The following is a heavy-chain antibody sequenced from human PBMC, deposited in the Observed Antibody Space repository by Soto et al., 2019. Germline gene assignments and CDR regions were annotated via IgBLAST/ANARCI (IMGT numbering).Heavy chain of an antibody. CDR1: GFTFRSYS. CDR3: ARDRRYSGSPPGY. CDR2: ISSSSYI. V-gene: IGHV3-21*01. Sequence: PGGSLRLSCAASGFTFRSYSMNWVRQAPGKGLEWVSSISSSSYIYYADSVKGRFTISRDNAKNSLYLQMNSLRAEDTAVYYCARDRRYSGSPPGYWGQGTLVTVSS. J-gene: IGHJ4*02. D-gene: IGHD1-26*01.